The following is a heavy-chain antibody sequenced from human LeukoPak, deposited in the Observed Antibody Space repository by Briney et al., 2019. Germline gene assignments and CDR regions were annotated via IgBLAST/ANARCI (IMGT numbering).Heavy chain of an antibody. J-gene: IGHJ4*02. V-gene: IGHV3-7*03. CDR1: GFTFSSSW. CDR3: AREGIAAAGIDY. CDR2: IKEDGSVK. D-gene: IGHD6-13*01. Sequence: GGSLRLSCVASGFTFSSSWMNWVRQAPGKGLEWVANIKEDGSVKNYVDSVKGRFTISRDNAKNSLYLQMNSLRAEDTALYYCAREGIAAAGIDYWGQGTLVTVSS.